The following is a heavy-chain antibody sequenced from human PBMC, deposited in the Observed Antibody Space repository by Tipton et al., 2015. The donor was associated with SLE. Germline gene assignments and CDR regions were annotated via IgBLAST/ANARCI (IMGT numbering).Heavy chain of an antibody. CDR1: GGSVSSGSYY. V-gene: IGHV4-61*01. CDR3: VRGGGSSSGRWFDP. CDR2: IYHSGGT. D-gene: IGHD3-10*01. J-gene: IGHJ5*02. Sequence: TLSLTCTVSGGSVSSGSYYWSWIRQPPGKGLEWIGYIYHSGGTNHSPSLRSRLTTSVDTSKNQFSLRLSSVTAADTAVYYCVRGGGSSSGRWFDPWGRGTLVTVSS.